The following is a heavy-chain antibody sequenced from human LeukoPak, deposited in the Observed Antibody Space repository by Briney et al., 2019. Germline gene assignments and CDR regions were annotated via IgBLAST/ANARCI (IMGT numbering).Heavy chain of an antibody. CDR3: ARPSSYIVIIPAALDY. Sequence: GASVKVSCKASGYTFTGYYIHWVRQAPGQGLEWMGWINPYSGDTNYAQKFQGRVTMTRDTSISTAYMELSRLRSDDTAVYHCARPSSYIVIIPAALDYWGQGTLVTVSS. CDR1: GYTFTGYY. D-gene: IGHD2-2*01. CDR2: INPYSGDT. J-gene: IGHJ4*02. V-gene: IGHV1-2*02.